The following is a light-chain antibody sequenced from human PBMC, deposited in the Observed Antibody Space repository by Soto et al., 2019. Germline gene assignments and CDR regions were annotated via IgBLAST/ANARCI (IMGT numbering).Light chain of an antibody. Sequence: EIVLTQSPGTLSLSPGEGATLSCRASQSIYTKLAWYQKKSGQAPRLLIYDAPTRAYGIPDRFSGSGSGTDFSLTISRLEPEDFAVYYCQQYAGSLYTFAQGTKVDIK. CDR2: DAP. CDR3: QQYAGSLYT. J-gene: IGKJ2*01. V-gene: IGKV3-20*01. CDR1: QSIYTK.